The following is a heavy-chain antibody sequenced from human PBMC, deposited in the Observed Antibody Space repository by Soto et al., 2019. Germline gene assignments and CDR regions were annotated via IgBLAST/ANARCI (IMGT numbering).Heavy chain of an antibody. CDR2: INHSGST. Sequence: QVQLQQWGAGLLKPSETLSLTCAVYGGSFSGYYWSWIRQPPGKGLEWIGEINHSGSTNYNPSLNDRVTISVDTSKNQFSLKLSSVTAADTAVYYCARGLGLRMTWRIDYWGQGTLVTVSS. D-gene: IGHD5-12*01. CDR1: GGSFSGYY. J-gene: IGHJ4*02. V-gene: IGHV4-34*01. CDR3: ARGLGLRMTWRIDY.